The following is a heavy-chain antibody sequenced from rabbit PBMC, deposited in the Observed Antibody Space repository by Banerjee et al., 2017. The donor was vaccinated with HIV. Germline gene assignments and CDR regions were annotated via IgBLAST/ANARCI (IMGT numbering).Heavy chain of an antibody. CDR1: GIDFSSYYY. V-gene: IGHV1S43*01. CDR2: IYTSSGST. D-gene: IGHD6-1*01. Sequence: QQQLEESGGGLVKPGGTLTLTCKASGIDFSSYYYMCWVRQAPGKGLELIACIYTSSGSTWYAIWVNGRFTISRSTSLNSVDLKMTSLTAADTATYFCARAGYAGYGYAIYGMDLWGPGTLVTVS. J-gene: IGHJ6*01. CDR3: ARAGYAGYGYAIYGMDL.